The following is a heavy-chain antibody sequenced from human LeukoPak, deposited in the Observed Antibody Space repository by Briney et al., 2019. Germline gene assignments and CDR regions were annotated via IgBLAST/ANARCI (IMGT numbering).Heavy chain of an antibody. CDR1: GGSFSGYY. CDR3: ARSALDTSGSYYNPQPFEY. V-gene: IGHV4-34*01. Sequence: PSETLSLTCAVYGGSFSGYYWSWIRQPPGKGLEWIGEINHSGSTNYNPSLKSRVTISIDTSKKQFSLKLSSVTSADTAVCYCARSALDTSGSYYNPQPFEYWGQGTLVTVSS. CDR2: INHSGST. J-gene: IGHJ4*02. D-gene: IGHD3-10*01.